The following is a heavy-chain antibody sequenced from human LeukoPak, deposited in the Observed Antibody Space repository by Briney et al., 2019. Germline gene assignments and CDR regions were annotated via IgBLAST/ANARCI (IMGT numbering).Heavy chain of an antibody. V-gene: IGHV1-69*05. Sequence: GASVKVSCKASGGTFSSYAISWVRQAPGQGLEWMGGIIPIFGTANYAQKFQGRVTITTDESTSTAYMELSSLRSEDTAVYYCARAPYDSSGYYYVFYFDYWGQGTPVTVSS. J-gene: IGHJ4*02. CDR1: GGTFSSYA. D-gene: IGHD3-22*01. CDR3: ARAPYDSSGYYYVFYFDY. CDR2: IIPIFGTA.